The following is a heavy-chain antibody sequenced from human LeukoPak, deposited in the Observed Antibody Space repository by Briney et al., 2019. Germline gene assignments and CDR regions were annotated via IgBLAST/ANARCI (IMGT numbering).Heavy chain of an antibody. J-gene: IGHJ4*02. CDR1: GGSISSYY. CDR2: INHSGST. D-gene: IGHD1-26*01. Sequence: SETLSLTCTVSGGSISSYYWSWIRQPPGKGLEWIGEINHSGSTNYNPSLKSRVTISVDTSKNQFSLKLSSVTAADTAVYYCARVVGATQSIDYWGQGTLVTVSS. V-gene: IGHV4-34*01. CDR3: ARVVGATQSIDY.